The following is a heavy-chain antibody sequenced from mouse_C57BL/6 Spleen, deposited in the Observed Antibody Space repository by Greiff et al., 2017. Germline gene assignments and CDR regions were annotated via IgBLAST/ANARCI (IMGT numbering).Heavy chain of an antibody. CDR2: IHPNSGST. D-gene: IGHD1-1*02. CDR1: GYTFTSYW. Sequence: QVQLQQPGAELVKPGASVKLSCKASGYTFTSYWMHWVKQRPGQGLEWIGMIHPNSGSTNYNEKFKSKATLTVDKSSSTAYMQLSSLTSEDSAVYYCARSGSRGYCDVWGTGTTVTVSS. V-gene: IGHV1-64*01. CDR3: ARSGSRGYCDV. J-gene: IGHJ1*03.